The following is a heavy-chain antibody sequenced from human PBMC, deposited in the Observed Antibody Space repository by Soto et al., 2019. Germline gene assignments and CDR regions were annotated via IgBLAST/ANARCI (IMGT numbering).Heavy chain of an antibody. Sequence: QVQLVQSGAEVKKPGSSVRVSCKASGDTFNKFGISWVRQAPGQGLEWMGGIIPMYGAANSAQKFRDRVSITADESTSTVYMYLSSLISEDTAVYFCARCMRALRTDDVFDIWGTGTVVTVSS. CDR3: ARCMRALRTDDVFDI. J-gene: IGHJ3*02. CDR1: GDTFNKFG. V-gene: IGHV1-69*01. CDR2: IIPMYGAA.